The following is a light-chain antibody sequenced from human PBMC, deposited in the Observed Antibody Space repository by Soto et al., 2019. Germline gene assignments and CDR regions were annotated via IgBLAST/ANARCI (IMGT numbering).Light chain of an antibody. CDR1: RTITMY. Sequence: GDRVTITCRASRTITMYLNWYQQKSGQAPKLLINAASTLRSGVPSRFSGSGSGTDFTLTISSLQAEDVAVYYCQQFYTTPVTFGQGTKVDIK. CDR3: QQFYTTPVT. V-gene: IGKV1-39*01. J-gene: IGKJ1*01. CDR2: AAS.